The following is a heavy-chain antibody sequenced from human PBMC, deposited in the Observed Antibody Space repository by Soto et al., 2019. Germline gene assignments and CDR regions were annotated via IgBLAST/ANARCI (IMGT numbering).Heavy chain of an antibody. CDR2: IDPSDSYT. CDR1: GYSFTSYW. CDR3: ATDPKRSTGYGSDAPFHS. Sequence: EVQLVQSGAEVKKPGESLRISCKGSGYSFTSYWINWVRQMPGKGLEWMGRIDPSDSYTNYSPSFQGHVTISADKSNRTAFLEGSSLKAADTAAYCCATDPKRSTGYGSDAPFHSRCQGTLVTVSS. V-gene: IGHV5-10-1*01. D-gene: IGHD6-25*01. J-gene: IGHJ4*02.